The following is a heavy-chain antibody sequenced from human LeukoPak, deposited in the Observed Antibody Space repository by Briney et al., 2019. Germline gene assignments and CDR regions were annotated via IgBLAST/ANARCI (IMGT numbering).Heavy chain of an antibody. Sequence: PGKSLRLSCEASGFTFAHYALHWVRQAPGKGLEWLTVISDDGTNTYYADSVRGRFTISRDNSRDTLDLQMNSLRTEDTAVYFCARELLSPQGGFESWGRGTLVTVSS. CDR2: ISDDGTNT. CDR1: GFTFAHYA. V-gene: IGHV3-30*04. D-gene: IGHD3-16*02. J-gene: IGHJ4*02. CDR3: ARELLSPQGGFES.